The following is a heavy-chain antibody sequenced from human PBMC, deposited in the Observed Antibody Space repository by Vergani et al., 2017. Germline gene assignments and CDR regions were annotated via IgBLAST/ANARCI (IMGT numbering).Heavy chain of an antibody. D-gene: IGHD6-19*01. CDR3: ARDEGGSSGYFDY. J-gene: IGHJ4*02. CDR2: IRYDGSNK. Sequence: QVQLVESGGGVVQPGGSLRLSCAASGFTFSSYGMHWVRQAPGKGLEWVAFIRYDGSNKYYADSVKGRFTISRDNSKNTLYLQMNSLRAEDTAVYYCARDEGGSSGYFDYWGQGTLVTVSS. CDR1: GFTFSSYG. V-gene: IGHV3-30*02.